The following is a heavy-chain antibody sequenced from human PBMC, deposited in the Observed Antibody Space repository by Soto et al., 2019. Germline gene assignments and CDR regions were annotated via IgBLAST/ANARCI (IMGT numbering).Heavy chain of an antibody. CDR3: PTEALYKTMDH. CDR1: GFTFKSYG. V-gene: IGHV3-30*03. Sequence: PGGSLRLSCAASGFTFKSYGMHWVRQAPGKGLEWVAVISYDGNNKYYADSVKGRFTISRDIPKNTLYLQLNSLRAEDTAVYYCPTEALYKTMDHWGQGTLVTVSS. CDR2: ISYDGNNK. D-gene: IGHD1-1*01. J-gene: IGHJ4*02.